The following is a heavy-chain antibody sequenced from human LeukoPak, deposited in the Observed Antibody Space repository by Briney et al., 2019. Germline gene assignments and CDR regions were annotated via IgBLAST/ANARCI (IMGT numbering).Heavy chain of an antibody. Sequence: SETLSLTCTVSGGSISSYYWSWIRQPPGKGLEWIGYICYSGSTNYNPSLKSRVTISVDTSKNQFSLKLSSVTAADTAVYYCARERGGAYDILTGPDNWFDPWGQGTLVTVSS. J-gene: IGHJ5*02. V-gene: IGHV4-59*01. D-gene: IGHD3-9*01. CDR3: ARERGGAYDILTGPDNWFDP. CDR1: GGSISSYY. CDR2: ICYSGST.